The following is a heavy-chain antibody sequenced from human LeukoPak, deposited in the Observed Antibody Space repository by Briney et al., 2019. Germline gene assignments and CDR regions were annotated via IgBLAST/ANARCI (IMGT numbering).Heavy chain of an antibody. CDR1: GFTFSSYA. V-gene: IGHV3-23*01. J-gene: IGHJ4*02. CDR2: ISGSGDST. Sequence: GGSLRLSCAASGFTFSSYAMSWVRQAPGKGREWVSAISGSGDSTCYGDSVKGRFTISRDNSKNTLYLQMNSLRAEDTAVYYCAREGPRGNSQFDYWGQGTLVTVSS. CDR3: AREGPRGNSQFDY. D-gene: IGHD2/OR15-2a*01.